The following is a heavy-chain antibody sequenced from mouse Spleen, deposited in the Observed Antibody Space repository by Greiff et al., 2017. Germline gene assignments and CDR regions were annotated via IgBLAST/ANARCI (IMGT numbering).Heavy chain of an antibody. CDR2: IHPNSGST. Sequence: QVQLQQPGAELVKPGASVKLSCKASGYTFTSYWMHWVKQRPGQGLEWIGMIHPNSGSTNYNEKFKSKATLTVDKSSSTAYMQLSSLTSEDSAVYFCARDYYSNYYYAMDYWGQGTSVTVSS. J-gene: IGHJ4*01. D-gene: IGHD2-5*01. V-gene: IGHV1-64*01. CDR3: ARDYYSNYYYAMDY. CDR1: GYTFTSYW.